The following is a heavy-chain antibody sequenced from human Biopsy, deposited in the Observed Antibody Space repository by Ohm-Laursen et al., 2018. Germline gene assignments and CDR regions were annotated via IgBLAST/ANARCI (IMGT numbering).Heavy chain of an antibody. J-gene: IGHJ6*02. D-gene: IGHD6-13*01. CDR3: ARVPLPGIGAAYQGRFLYGMDV. CDR1: GGSFTGYY. Sequence: GTLSLTYAVYGGSFTGYYWSWIRQPPGKGLEWIGEINHSGSTNYNPSLKSRVTISVDTAKKQFSLSLRSVTAADTAVYYCARVPLPGIGAAYQGRFLYGMDVWGQGTTVSVSS. V-gene: IGHV4-34*01. CDR2: INHSGST.